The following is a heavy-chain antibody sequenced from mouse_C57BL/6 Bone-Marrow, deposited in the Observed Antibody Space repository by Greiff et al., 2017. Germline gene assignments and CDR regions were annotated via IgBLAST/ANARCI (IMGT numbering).Heavy chain of an antibody. J-gene: IGHJ3*01. CDR3: ARQGYDYGGAWFAY. Sequence: EVMLLESGGGLVQPGASLKLSCESNEYEFPSHDMSWVRKTPEQRLELVAAINSDGGSTYYPDTVKRRFIISRDKTTKTLYLQMSSLRSEDTALYYCARQGYDYGGAWFAYWGQGTLVTVSA. CDR2: INSDGGST. CDR1: EYEFPSHD. D-gene: IGHD2-4*01. V-gene: IGHV5-2*01.